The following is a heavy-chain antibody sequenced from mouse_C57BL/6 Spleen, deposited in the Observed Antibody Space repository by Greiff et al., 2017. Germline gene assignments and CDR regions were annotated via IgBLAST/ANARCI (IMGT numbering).Heavy chain of an antibody. J-gene: IGHJ4*01. CDR1: GYSITSGYD. CDR2: ISYSGST. Sequence: EVQLQESGPGMVKPSQSLSLTCTVTGYSITSGYDWHWIRHFPGNKLEWMGYISYSGSTNYNPSLKSRISITHDTSKNHFFLKLNSVTTEDTATYYCARGGYSNYYAMDYWGQGTSVTVSP. V-gene: IGHV3-1*01. D-gene: IGHD2-5*01. CDR3: ARGGYSNYYAMDY.